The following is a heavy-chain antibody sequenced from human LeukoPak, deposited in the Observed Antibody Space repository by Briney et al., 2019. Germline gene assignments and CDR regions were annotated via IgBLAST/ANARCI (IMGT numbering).Heavy chain of an antibody. CDR1: GYTFTGYY. J-gene: IGHJ4*02. CDR3: ARDTYGDYPLDY. V-gene: IGHV1-2*02. Sequence: ASVKVSCKASGYTFTGYYMHWVRQAPGQGLEWMGWINPNSGGTNYAQKFQGRVTMTRDTPTSTAYMELSRLRSDDTAVYYCARDTYGDYPLDYWGQGTLVTVSS. D-gene: IGHD4-17*01. CDR2: INPNSGGT.